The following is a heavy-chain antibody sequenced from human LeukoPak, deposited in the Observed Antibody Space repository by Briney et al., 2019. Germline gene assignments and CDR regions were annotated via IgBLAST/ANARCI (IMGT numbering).Heavy chain of an antibody. J-gene: IGHJ6*03. CDR1: VGSFSVYY. CDR2: IYHSGST. Sequence: SETLSLTCAVYVGSFSVYYWSWIRQPPGKGLEWIGDIYHSGSTNFNPSLKSRVTISVDTSKNQFSLKLSSVNAGGPAVYYCWRGSITSSSSWGYYYYMDVWGKGTTVTVSS. V-gene: IGHV4-34*01. CDR3: WRGSITSSSSWGYYYYMDV. D-gene: IGHD6-13*01.